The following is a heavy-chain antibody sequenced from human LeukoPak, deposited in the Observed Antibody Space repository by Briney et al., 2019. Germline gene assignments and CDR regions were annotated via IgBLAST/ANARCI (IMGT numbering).Heavy chain of an antibody. CDR1: GFTFSSYS. D-gene: IGHD2-2*01. CDR3: ARDGCSSTSCHPDY. CDR2: ISSSSSTI. J-gene: IGHJ4*02. Sequence: GRSLRLSCAASGFTFSSYSINWVRQAPGKGLEWVSYISSSSSTIYYADSVKGRFTISRDNAKNSLYLQMNSLRAEDTAVYYCARDGCSSTSCHPDYWGQGTLVTVSS. V-gene: IGHV3-48*04.